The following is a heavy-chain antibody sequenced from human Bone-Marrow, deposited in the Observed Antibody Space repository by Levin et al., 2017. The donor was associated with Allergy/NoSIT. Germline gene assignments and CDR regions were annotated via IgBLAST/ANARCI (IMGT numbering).Heavy chain of an antibody. CDR1: GFTFSSYS. J-gene: IGHJ4*02. CDR3: ARELTYYDFWSGPAGPDY. V-gene: IGHV3-21*01. CDR2: ISSSSSYI. Sequence: GGSLRLSCAASGFTFSSYSMNWVRQAPGKGLEWVSSISSSSSYIYYADSVKGRFTISRDNAKNSLYLQMNSLRAEDTAVYYCARELTYYDFWSGPAGPDYWGQGTLVTVSS. D-gene: IGHD3-3*01.